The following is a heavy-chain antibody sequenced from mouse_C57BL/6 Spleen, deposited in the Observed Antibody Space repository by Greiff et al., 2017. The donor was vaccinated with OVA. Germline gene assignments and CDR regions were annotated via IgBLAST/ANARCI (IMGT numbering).Heavy chain of an antibody. CDR1: GYTFTSYW. V-gene: IGHV1-64*01. CDR2: IHPNSGST. CDR3: AVDSSGYSFAY. Sequence: VQLQQPGAELVKPGASVKLSCKASGYTFTSYWMHWVKQRPGQGLEWIGMIHPNSGSTNYNEKFKSKATLTVDKSSSTAYMQLSSLTSEDSAVYYCAVDSSGYSFAYWGQGTLVTVSA. J-gene: IGHJ3*01. D-gene: IGHD3-2*02.